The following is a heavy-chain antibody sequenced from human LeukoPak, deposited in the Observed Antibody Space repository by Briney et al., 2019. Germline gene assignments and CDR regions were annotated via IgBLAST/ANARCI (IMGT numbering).Heavy chain of an antibody. CDR3: ARHSFKMVRGYAN. J-gene: IGHJ4*02. D-gene: IGHD3-10*01. CDR1: GGSFSGYY. V-gene: IGHV4-34*01. CDR2: INHSGST. Sequence: SETLSLTCAVYGGSFSGYYWSWIRQPPGKGLEWIGEINHSGSTNYNPSLKSRVTISVDTSKNQFSLKLSSVTAADTAVYYCARHSFKMVRGYANWGQGTLVTVSS.